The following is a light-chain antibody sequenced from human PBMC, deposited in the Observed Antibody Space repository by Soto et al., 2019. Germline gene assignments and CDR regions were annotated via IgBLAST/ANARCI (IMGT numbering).Light chain of an antibody. CDR1: QSVSSH. CDR3: QKYNNCSLA. J-gene: IGKJ1*01. CDR2: GAS. V-gene: IGKV3-15*01. Sequence: IVMTQSPATLSVSPGESATLSCRASQSVSSHLAWYQQKPGQAPRLLMYGASTRATGIPPSLSGSGSGTEFTLTISSLQSEDFAVYYCQKYNNCSLAFGQGTKVEVK.